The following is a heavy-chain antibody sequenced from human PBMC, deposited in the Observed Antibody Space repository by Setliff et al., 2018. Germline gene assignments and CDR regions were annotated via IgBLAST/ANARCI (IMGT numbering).Heavy chain of an antibody. Sequence: AGGSLRLSCAASGFTFRSYAMNWVRQAPGKGLEWVSYISSSSSTIYYADSVKGRFTISRDNAKNSLYLQMNSLRAEDTAVYYCARGSSSYDYWGQGTLVTVSS. J-gene: IGHJ4*02. CDR3: ARGSSSYDY. CDR2: ISSSSSTI. CDR1: GFTFRSYA. V-gene: IGHV3-48*01. D-gene: IGHD6-6*01.